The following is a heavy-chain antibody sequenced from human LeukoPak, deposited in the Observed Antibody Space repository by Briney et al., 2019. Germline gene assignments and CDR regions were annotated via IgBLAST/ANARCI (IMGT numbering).Heavy chain of an antibody. D-gene: IGHD3-10*01. Sequence: SETLSLTCTVPGGSISSSIYYWGWIRQPPGKGLEWIGSIYYSGSTYYNPSLKSRVTISVDTSKNQFSLKLSSVTAADTAVYYCARGLPVRGVYYYYYYMDVWGKGTTVTVSS. V-gene: IGHV4-39*07. J-gene: IGHJ6*03. CDR1: GGSISSSIYY. CDR2: IYYSGST. CDR3: ARGLPVRGVYYYYYYMDV.